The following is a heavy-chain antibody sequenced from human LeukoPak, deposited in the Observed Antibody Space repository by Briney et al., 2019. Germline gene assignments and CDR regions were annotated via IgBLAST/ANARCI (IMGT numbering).Heavy chain of an antibody. CDR1: GGSISSSNW. Sequence: PSGTLSLTCAVSGGSISSSNWWSWVRQPPGKGLEWIGEIYHSGSTNYNPSLKSRVTISVDKSKNQFSLKLSSVTAADTAVYYCARAKVVPAAMVAPQVRPEYCGMDVWGQGTTVTVSS. CDR3: ARAKVVPAAMVAPQVRPEYCGMDV. J-gene: IGHJ6*02. CDR2: IYHSGST. V-gene: IGHV4-4*02. D-gene: IGHD2-2*01.